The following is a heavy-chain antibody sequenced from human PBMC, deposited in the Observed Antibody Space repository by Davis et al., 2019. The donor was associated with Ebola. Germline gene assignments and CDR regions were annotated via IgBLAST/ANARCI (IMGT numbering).Heavy chain of an antibody. CDR3: ARRGTSSWYAGWFDP. CDR2: ISSDGSDK. J-gene: IGHJ5*02. D-gene: IGHD6-13*01. Sequence: GGSLRLSCTASGFTFSTYPMHWVRQAPGKGLEWVALISSDGSDKYYAGSVKGRFTISRDNSKNTLYLQMNSLRAGDTAMYYCARRGTSSWYAGWFDPWGQGTLVTVSS. V-gene: IGHV3-30*04. CDR1: GFTFSTYP.